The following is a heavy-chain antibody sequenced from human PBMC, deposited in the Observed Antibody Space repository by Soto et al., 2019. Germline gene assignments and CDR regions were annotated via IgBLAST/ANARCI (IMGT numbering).Heavy chain of an antibody. CDR1: GFTFNSYA. Sequence: GGSLRLSCAASGFTFNSYAMHWVRQAPGKGLEWVAVISYDGTNKYYADSVKGRFTISRGNSKNTLFLQMNSLRAEDTAVFYCARDLTVTKRREDILEYWGQGTLVTVYS. CDR2: ISYDGTNK. J-gene: IGHJ4*02. V-gene: IGHV3-30-3*01. D-gene: IGHD4-17*01. CDR3: ARDLTVTKRREDILEY.